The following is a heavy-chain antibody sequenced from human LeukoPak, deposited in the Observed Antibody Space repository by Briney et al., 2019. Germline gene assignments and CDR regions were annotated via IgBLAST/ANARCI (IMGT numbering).Heavy chain of an antibody. D-gene: IGHD6-25*01. V-gene: IGHV1-46*01. CDR1: GYTFTSYY. CDR3: ARSGRRQYGMDV. J-gene: IGHJ6*02. CDR2: INPSGGST. Sequence: GASVKVTCKASGYTFTSYYMHWVRQAPGQGLEWMGIINPSGGSTSYAQKFQGRVTMTRDTSTSTVYMELSSLRSEDTAVYYCARSGRRQYGMDVWGQGTTVTVSS.